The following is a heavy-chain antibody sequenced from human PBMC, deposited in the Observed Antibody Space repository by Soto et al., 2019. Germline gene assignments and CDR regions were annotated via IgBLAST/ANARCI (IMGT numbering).Heavy chain of an antibody. CDR1: GYTFTSYY. D-gene: IGHD6-13*01. J-gene: IGHJ4*02. Sequence: ASVKVSCKASGYTFTSYYMHWVRQAPGQGLEWMGIINPSGGSTSYAQKFQGRVTMTRDTSTSTVYMELSSLRSEDTAVYYCARDLAAILYSSSWYGPFDYWGQGTLVTVSS. CDR3: ARDLAAILYSSSWYGPFDY. V-gene: IGHV1-46*01. CDR2: INPSGGST.